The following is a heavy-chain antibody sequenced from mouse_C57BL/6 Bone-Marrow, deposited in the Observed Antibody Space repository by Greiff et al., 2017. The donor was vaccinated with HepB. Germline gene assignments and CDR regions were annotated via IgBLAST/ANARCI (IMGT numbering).Heavy chain of an antibody. V-gene: IGHV5-4*03. Sequence: DAMLVESGGGLVKPGGSLKLSCAASGFTFSSYAMSWVRQTPEKRLEWVATISDGGSYTYYPDNVKGRFTISRDNAKNNLYLQMSHLKSEDTAMYYCARDWGYYAMDYWGQGTSVTVSS. J-gene: IGHJ4*01. CDR3: ARDWGYYAMDY. CDR1: GFTFSSYA. CDR2: ISDGGSYT.